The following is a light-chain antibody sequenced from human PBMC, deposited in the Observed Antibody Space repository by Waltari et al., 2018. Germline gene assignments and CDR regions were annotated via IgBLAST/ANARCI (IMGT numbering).Light chain of an antibody. V-gene: IGKV3-15*01. CDR2: GAS. Sequence: EIVMTQSPATLSVSPGERATLSCRASQSVSSNLAWYQQRPGQAPRLLIHGASTRATGIPARFSGSGSGTAFTLTISSLQSEDFAVYHCQQYNEWPRTFGQGTKVEIK. CDR1: QSVSSN. CDR3: QQYNEWPRT. J-gene: IGKJ1*01.